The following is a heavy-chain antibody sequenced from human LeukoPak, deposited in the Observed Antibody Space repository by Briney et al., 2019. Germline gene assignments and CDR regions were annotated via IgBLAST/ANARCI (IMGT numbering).Heavy chain of an antibody. CDR1: GFAFSDYP. V-gene: IGHV3-64*04. CDR3: ARALGTQLYYFDY. D-gene: IGHD1-1*01. J-gene: IGHJ4*02. CDR2: ISSHGDTK. Sequence: GGSLRLSCSASGFAFSDYPIHWVRQAPGRRLKFASAISSHGDTKYYADSVKGRFTISRDNSRNTLYLQMNSLRAEDTAVYYCARALGTQLYYFDYWGQGTLVTVSS.